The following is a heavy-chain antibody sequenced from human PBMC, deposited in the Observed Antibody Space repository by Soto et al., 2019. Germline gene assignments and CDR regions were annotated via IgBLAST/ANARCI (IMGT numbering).Heavy chain of an antibody. D-gene: IGHD2-2*01. J-gene: IGHJ6*02. V-gene: IGHV3-23*01. CDR1: GFTFSSYA. Sequence: EVQLLESGGGLVQPGGSLRLSCAASGFTFSSYAMSWVHQAPGKGLEWVSAISGSGGSTYYADSVKGRFTISRDNSKNTLYLQMNSLRAEDTAVYYCASRYCSSTSCYGDYYYYGMDVWGQGTTVTVSS. CDR2: ISGSGGST. CDR3: ASRYCSSTSCYGDYYYYGMDV.